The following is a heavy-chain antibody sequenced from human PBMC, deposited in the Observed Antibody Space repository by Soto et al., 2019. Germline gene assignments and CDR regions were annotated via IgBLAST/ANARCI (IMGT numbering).Heavy chain of an antibody. CDR3: AKLTTHMIGAFDY. D-gene: IGHD3-22*01. V-gene: IGHV3-23*01. J-gene: IGHJ4*02. Sequence: EVQLLESGGGLVQPGGSLRLSCAASGFTFSSYAMSWVRQAPGKGLEWVSAISGSGGSTYYADSVKGRFTISRDNSKNTLYLQMTSLRAEDTAVYYCAKLTTHMIGAFDYWGQGTLVTVSS. CDR1: GFTFSSYA. CDR2: ISGSGGST.